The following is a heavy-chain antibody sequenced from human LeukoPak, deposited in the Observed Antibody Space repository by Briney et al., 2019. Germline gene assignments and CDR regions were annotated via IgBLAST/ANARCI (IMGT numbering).Heavy chain of an antibody. J-gene: IGHJ4*02. CDR1: GGSINSNNYY. Sequence: PSETLSHTCTVSGGSINSNNYYWGWIRQPPGKGLEWIGSIYYSGSTYYTPSLKSRVTISVDTSKNQFSLKLSSVTAADTAVYYCASGAISGGSYGNWGQGTLVTVSS. D-gene: IGHD1-26*01. V-gene: IGHV4-39*01. CDR3: ASGAISGGSYGN. CDR2: IYYSGST.